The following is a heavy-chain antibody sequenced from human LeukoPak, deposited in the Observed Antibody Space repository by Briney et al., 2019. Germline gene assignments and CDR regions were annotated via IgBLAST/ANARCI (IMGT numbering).Heavy chain of an antibody. V-gene: IGHV1-69*04. D-gene: IGHD4-17*01. Sequence: SVKVSCKASGGTFSTYAVSWVRQAPGQGLEWVGRIIPILGLADFAQRFRGRVSITADKSTTTAHMELSSLRSEDTAVYYCARDRDFGDYEDLWYAFDIWGQGTMVTVSS. CDR2: IIPILGLA. J-gene: IGHJ3*02. CDR3: ARDRDFGDYEDLWYAFDI. CDR1: GGTFSTYA.